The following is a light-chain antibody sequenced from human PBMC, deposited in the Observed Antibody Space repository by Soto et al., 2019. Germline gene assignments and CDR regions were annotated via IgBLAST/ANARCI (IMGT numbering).Light chain of an antibody. CDR1: PSVSGRN. Sequence: ENVLTQSPGTLSLSTGERATLSCRASPSVSGRNVAWYQQKPGLAPRLLIYGASHKAVGVPDRFSGSGSGTDFTLTINSLQSEDAAVYYCQQYHHWPVTFGGGTKVDIK. J-gene: IGKJ4*01. CDR3: QQYHHWPVT. V-gene: IGKV3-20*01. CDR2: GAS.